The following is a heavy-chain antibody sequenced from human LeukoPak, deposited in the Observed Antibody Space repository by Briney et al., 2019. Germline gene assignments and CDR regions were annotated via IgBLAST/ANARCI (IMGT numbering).Heavy chain of an antibody. Sequence: GGPLRLSCAASGFTFNRFWMHWVRQAPGKGLVWVSRIISDGSSTNYADSVKGRFTISRDNAKNTLYLQMNSLRAEDTALYYCAREDVDITVATSGAFDIWGQGTMVTVSS. CDR2: IISDGSST. D-gene: IGHD6-19*01. CDR3: AREDVDITVATSGAFDI. J-gene: IGHJ3*02. V-gene: IGHV3-74*01. CDR1: GFTFNRFW.